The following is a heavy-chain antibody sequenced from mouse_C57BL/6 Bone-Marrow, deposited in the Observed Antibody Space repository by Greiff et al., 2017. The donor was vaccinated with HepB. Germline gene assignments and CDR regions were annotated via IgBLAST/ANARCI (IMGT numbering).Heavy chain of an antibody. CDR2: IDPETGGT. V-gene: IGHV1-15*01. Sequence: VQLVESGAELVRPGASVTLSCKASGYTFTDYEMHWVKQTPVQGLEWIGAIDPETGGTAYNQKFKGKAILTADKSSSTAYMELRSLTSEDSAVYYCTRPHTLREYFDYWGQGTTLTVSS. CDR3: TRPHTLREYFDY. D-gene: IGHD1-1*01. J-gene: IGHJ2*01. CDR1: GYTFTDYE.